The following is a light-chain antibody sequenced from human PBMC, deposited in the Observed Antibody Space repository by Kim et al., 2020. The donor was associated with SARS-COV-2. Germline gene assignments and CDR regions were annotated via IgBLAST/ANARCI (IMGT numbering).Light chain of an antibody. V-gene: IGLV10-54*01. CDR2: RNN. CDR3: SAWDTSLSAWL. J-gene: IGLJ3*02. CDR1: NNNVGNQG. Sequence: QAGLTQPPSVSKNLRQTVTLTCTGNNNNVGNQGAAWLQQHRGHPPKLLSYRNNSRPSGISERLSASRSGSTASLTFTGLQPEDEADYYCSAWDTSLSAWLFGGGTQLTVL.